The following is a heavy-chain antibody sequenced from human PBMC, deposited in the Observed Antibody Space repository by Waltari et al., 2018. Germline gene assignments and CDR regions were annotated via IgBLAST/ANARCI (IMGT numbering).Heavy chain of an antibody. J-gene: IGHJ5*02. CDR1: GGSMSDNYLY. Sequence: QLQLQESGPGLVKPSETLSLTCSVSGGSMSDNYLYWGWIRPPPGRELEWIGSISYGGTTYYKPPLGSRVTILVDTSKNQFSLKVRSVTAADTAIYFCARQEAAVSKWFDPWGQGILVTVSS. D-gene: IGHD2-15*01. V-gene: IGHV4-39*01. CDR3: ARQEAAVSKWFDP. CDR2: ISYGGTT.